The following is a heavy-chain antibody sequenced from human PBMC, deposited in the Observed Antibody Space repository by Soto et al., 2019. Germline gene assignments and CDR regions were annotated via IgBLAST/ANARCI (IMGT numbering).Heavy chain of an antibody. CDR2: IHSSGST. CDR3: ARLPGTGGY. J-gene: IGHJ4*02. D-gene: IGHD7-27*01. Sequence: QVQLQESGPRLVKPSETLSLTCSVSGASISSSYWSWIRQPPGQGLEWIGFIHSSGSTSYNPSLKSRVTISLDTSKNLFSLNLTSVPAADTAVYYCARLPGTGGYWGQGILVTVSS. V-gene: IGHV4-59*08. CDR1: GASISSSY.